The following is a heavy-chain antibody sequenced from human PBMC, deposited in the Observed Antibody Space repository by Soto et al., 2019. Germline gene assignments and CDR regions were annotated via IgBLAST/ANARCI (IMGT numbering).Heavy chain of an antibody. J-gene: IGHJ4*02. Sequence: EVQLMESGGGLVQPGGSLRLSCAASGFTFSSYWMHWVRQAPGKGLVWVSRINSDGSSTTYADSVKGRFTISRDNAKNTLYLQMTCLRAEDTAVYYCVRGEGGWETYWGQGTLVTVSS. CDR2: INSDGSST. CDR1: GFTFSSYW. V-gene: IGHV3-74*01. CDR3: VRGEGGWETY. D-gene: IGHD6-19*01.